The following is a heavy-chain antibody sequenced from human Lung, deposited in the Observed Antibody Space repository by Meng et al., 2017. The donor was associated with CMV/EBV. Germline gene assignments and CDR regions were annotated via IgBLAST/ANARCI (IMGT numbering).Heavy chain of an antibody. CDR2: VNSYTGDT. Sequence: ASXXVSXKAYGYSFNSYIISWVRQAPGQGLEWMGWVNSYTGDTDYAQQFQERITMTTDTSTTTVYMELRNLRTDDTAAYYCARISMIRGIIITGWFDPWGQGTLVTVSS. V-gene: IGHV1-18*04. CDR1: GYSFNSYI. D-gene: IGHD3-10*01. CDR3: ARISMIRGIIITGWFDP. J-gene: IGHJ5*02.